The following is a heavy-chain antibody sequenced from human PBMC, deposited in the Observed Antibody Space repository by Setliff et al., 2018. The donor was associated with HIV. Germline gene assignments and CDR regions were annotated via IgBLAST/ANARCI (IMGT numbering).Heavy chain of an antibody. Sequence: SETLSLTCTVSGDPMSSTSYYWGWIRQSPGKGLEWIGSIYYSGSTQYNPSLKSRVTISVDTSKNQFSLKLSSVTAADTAVYYCARDGLLAAAGLGDFDYWGQGTLVTVSS. J-gene: IGHJ4*02. CDR2: IYYSGST. D-gene: IGHD6-13*01. CDR1: GDPMSSTSYY. CDR3: ARDGLLAAAGLGDFDY. V-gene: IGHV4-39*07.